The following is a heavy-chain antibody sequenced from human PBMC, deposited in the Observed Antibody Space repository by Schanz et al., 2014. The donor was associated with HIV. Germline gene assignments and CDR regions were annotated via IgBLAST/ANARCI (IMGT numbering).Heavy chain of an antibody. D-gene: IGHD3-22*01. J-gene: IGHJ4*02. CDR3: AKPEYDSRGNSQSHFDY. CDR2: ISYDGRNK. CDR1: GFTFDSYG. Sequence: QVRLVESGGGVVRPGRSLRLSCAASGFTFDSYGMHWVRQAPGKGLEGVAVISYDGRNKYYADAVKGRFTISRDNSKNTLYLQMTTLRIDDTAVYYCAKPEYDSRGNSQSHFDYWGQGTLVTVSS. V-gene: IGHV3-33*05.